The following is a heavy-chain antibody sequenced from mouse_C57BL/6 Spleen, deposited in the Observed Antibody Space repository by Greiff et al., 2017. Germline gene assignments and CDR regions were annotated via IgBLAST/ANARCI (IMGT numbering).Heavy chain of an antibody. CDR1: GYTFTSYW. V-gene: IGHV1-64*01. D-gene: IGHD4-1*02. CDR3: ASQLGRDWFAY. J-gene: IGHJ3*01. CDR2: IHPNSGST. Sequence: QVQLQQSGAELVKPGASVKLSCKASGYTFTSYWMHWVKQRPGQGLEWIGMIHPNSGSTNYNEKFKSKATLTVYKSSSTAYMQLSSLTSEDSADYYCASQLGRDWFAYWGQGTLVTVSA.